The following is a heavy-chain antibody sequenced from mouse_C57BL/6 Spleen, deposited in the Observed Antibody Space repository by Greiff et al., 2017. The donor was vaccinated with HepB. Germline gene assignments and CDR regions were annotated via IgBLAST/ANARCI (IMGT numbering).Heavy chain of an antibody. Sequence: EVKLMESGGGLVKPGGSLKLSCAASGFTFSSYAMSWVRQTPEKRLEWVATISDGGSYTYYPDNVKGRFTISRDNAKNNLYLQMSHLKSEDTAMYYCARDRGDEAMDYWGQGTPVTVSS. D-gene: IGHD3-1*01. CDR3: ARDRGDEAMDY. CDR2: ISDGGSYT. CDR1: GFTFSSYA. V-gene: IGHV5-4*01. J-gene: IGHJ4*01.